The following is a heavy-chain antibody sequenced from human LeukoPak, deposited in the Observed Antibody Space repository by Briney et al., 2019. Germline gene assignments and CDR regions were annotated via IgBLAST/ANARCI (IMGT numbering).Heavy chain of an antibody. CDR2: IIPIFGTA. D-gene: IGHD5-18*01. CDR3: ARGGWIQLWSTIDPAQDFDY. Sequence: GASVKVSCKASGGTFSSYAISWVRQAPGQGLEWMGGIIPIFGTANYAQKFQGRVTITADKSTSTAYMELSSLRSEDTAVYYCARGGWIQLWSTIDPAQDFDYWGQGTLVTASS. CDR1: GGTFSSYA. J-gene: IGHJ4*02. V-gene: IGHV1-69*06.